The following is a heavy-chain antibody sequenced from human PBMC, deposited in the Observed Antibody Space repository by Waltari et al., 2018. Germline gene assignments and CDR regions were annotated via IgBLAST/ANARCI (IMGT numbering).Heavy chain of an antibody. CDR1: GGTFGRYA. V-gene: IGHV1-69*12. J-gene: IGHJ5*02. Sequence: QVHLVQSGAEVKKPGSSVKASCKASGGTFGRYAITWVRQAPGQGLGWMGGLIPIFGAPNDAQRFQGRVTITADESTSTVYMELSSLKSEDTALYFCARRQLGGPLDPWGQGTLVTVSS. CDR3: ARRQLGGPLDP. D-gene: IGHD1-1*01. CDR2: LIPIFGAP.